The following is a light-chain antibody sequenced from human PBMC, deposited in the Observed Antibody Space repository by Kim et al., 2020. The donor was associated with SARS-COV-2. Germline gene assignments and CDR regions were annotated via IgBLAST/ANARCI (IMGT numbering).Light chain of an antibody. CDR3: QQRSNWPPIT. CDR1: QSISSY. Sequence: SPGERAPLSCRASQSISSYLAWYQQKPGQAPKLLIYDASNRATGIPARFSGSGSGTDFTLTINSLEPEDFAVYYCQQRSNWPPITFGQGTRLEIK. V-gene: IGKV3-11*01. CDR2: DAS. J-gene: IGKJ5*01.